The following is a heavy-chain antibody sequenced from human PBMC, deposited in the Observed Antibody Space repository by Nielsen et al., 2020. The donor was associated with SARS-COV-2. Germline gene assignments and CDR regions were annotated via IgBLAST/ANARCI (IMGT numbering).Heavy chain of an antibody. CDR2: ISPDGDIV. CDR1: GFTFSNSW. J-gene: IGHJ4*02. Sequence: GESLKISCAASGFTFSNSWMHWVLQVPGKGLVWVSRISPDGDIVNYADSVRGRFTTSRDNAKNTLYLQMNSLRAEDTAVYFCTNWNDGYWGQGTPVTVSS. CDR3: TNWNDGY. D-gene: IGHD1-1*01. V-gene: IGHV3-74*01.